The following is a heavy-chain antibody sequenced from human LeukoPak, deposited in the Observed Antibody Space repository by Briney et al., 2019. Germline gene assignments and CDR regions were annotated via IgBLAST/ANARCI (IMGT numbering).Heavy chain of an antibody. Sequence: GGSLKLSCAASGFTFSSYEMNWVRQAPGKGLEWVSYISSSGSTIYYADSVKGRFTISRDNAKNSLYLQMNSLRAEDTAVYYRARVFTGYYYDSSGYSIDYWGQGTLVTVSS. J-gene: IGHJ4*02. V-gene: IGHV3-48*03. CDR3: ARVFTGYYYDSSGYSIDY. D-gene: IGHD3-22*01. CDR1: GFTFSSYE. CDR2: ISSSGSTI.